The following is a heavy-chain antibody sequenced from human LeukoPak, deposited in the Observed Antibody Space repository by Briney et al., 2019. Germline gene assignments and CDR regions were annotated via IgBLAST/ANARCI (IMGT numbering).Heavy chain of an antibody. J-gene: IGHJ3*02. CDR2: ISYDGSNK. Sequence: GGSLRLSCAASGFTFSSYAMHWVRQAPGKGLERVAVISYDGSNKYYADSVKGRFTISRDNSKNTLYLQMNSLRAEDMAVYYCARDVFAGATLGYAFDIWGQGTMVTVSS. CDR3: ARDVFAGATLGYAFDI. V-gene: IGHV3-30*04. CDR1: GFTFSSYA. D-gene: IGHD1-26*01.